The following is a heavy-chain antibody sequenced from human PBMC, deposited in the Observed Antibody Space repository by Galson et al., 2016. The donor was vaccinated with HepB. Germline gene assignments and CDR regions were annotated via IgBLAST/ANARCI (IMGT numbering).Heavy chain of an antibody. D-gene: IGHD3-10*01. J-gene: IGHJ1*01. V-gene: IGHV4-59*08. CDR2: IYYTGRT. CDR3: ARSRRTINVARGVFGTFYDS. CDR1: GDSMTGYF. Sequence: SETLSLTCSVSGDSMTGYFWSWIRQSPGEGLEWIGDIYYTGRTDHNPSLKSRVTMSVDTSENHFSLRLNSVTAADTAVYFCARSRRTINVARGVFGTFYDSWGQGLLVTVSS.